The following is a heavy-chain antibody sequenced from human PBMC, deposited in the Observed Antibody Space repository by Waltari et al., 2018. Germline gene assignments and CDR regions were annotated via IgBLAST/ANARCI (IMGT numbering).Heavy chain of an antibody. D-gene: IGHD3-22*01. CDR1: GGSFSGYY. Sequence: QVQLQQWGAGLLKPSETLSLTCAVYGGSFSGYYWSWIRQHPGKGLEWIGEINHSGSTNDNPSLKSRVTISVDTSKNQFSLKLSSVTAADTAVYYCARKRYVTMIVGGPTRDAFDIWGQGTMVTVSS. CDR2: INHSGST. CDR3: ARKRYVTMIVGGPTRDAFDI. V-gene: IGHV4-34*01. J-gene: IGHJ3*02.